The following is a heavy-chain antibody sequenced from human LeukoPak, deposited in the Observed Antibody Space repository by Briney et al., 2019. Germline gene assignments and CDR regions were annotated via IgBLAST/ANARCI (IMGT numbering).Heavy chain of an antibody. V-gene: IGHV3-53*01. Sequence: PGGSLRLSCAASGFIVSSKYMSWVRQAPGKGLEWVSVIYSGGSTYYAASVEGRFTISRDNSKNTVYLQMNSLRVKDTAVYYCARAGPIDYWGQGTLVTVSS. J-gene: IGHJ4*02. CDR1: GFIVSSKY. CDR2: IYSGGST. CDR3: ARAGPIDY.